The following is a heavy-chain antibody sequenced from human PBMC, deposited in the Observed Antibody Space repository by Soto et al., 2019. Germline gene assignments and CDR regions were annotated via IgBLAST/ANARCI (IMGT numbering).Heavy chain of an antibody. CDR1: GYNLTSSD. J-gene: IGHJ4*02. Sequence: QVQLVQSVAEVKKPGASVKVSCKASGYNLTSSDITWVRQATGQGLEWMGWMNPNSGNTGYAQKFQGRVTMTRNTSISTAYMELSSLRSEGTDVDYCALLSVAVNYCGQGTLVTVSS. CDR2: MNPNSGNT. D-gene: IGHD6-19*01. CDR3: ALLSVAVNY. V-gene: IGHV1-8*01.